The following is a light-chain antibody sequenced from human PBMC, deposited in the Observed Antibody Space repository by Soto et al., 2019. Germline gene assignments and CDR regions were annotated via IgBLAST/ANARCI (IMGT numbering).Light chain of an antibody. CDR1: SSSIGANA. CDR3: AAGDDRLNGYVV. Sequence: QSVLTQPPSASGTPGQRVTISCSGTSSSIGANAVNWYRQLPGTAPKLLIYSNNQRPSGVPDRFSGSKSGTSASLAISGLQSEDEGDYYCAAGDDRLNGYVVFGGGTKLTVL. CDR2: SNN. J-gene: IGLJ2*01. V-gene: IGLV1-44*01.